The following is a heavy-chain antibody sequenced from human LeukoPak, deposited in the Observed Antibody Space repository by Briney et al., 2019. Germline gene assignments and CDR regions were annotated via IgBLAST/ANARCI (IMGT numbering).Heavy chain of an antibody. CDR3: ARTRAKGGTHFDY. Sequence: RSETLSLTCAVYGGSFSGYYWSWIRQPPGKGLEWIGYIYYSGSTNYNPSLKSRVTISVDTSKNQFSLKLSSVTAADTAVYYCARTRAKGGTHFDYWGQGTLVTVSS. CDR2: IYYSGST. D-gene: IGHD1-14*01. J-gene: IGHJ4*02. CDR1: GGSFSGYY. V-gene: IGHV4-59*01.